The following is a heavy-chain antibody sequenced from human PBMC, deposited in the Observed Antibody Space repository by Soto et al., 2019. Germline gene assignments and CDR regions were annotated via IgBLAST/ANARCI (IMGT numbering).Heavy chain of an antibody. CDR1: GGSISSDYYS. J-gene: IGHJ3*02. V-gene: IGHV4-30-2*01. CDR2: IYHGGST. CDR3: ARLNRLRNDAFDI. D-gene: IGHD3-16*01. Sequence: QVQLQESGSGLVKPSETLSLTCAVSGGSISSDYYSWSWIRQPPGKDLEWIGYIYHGGSTYYNPSLRSRVTLSVDTSKTHFSLRLTSVTAADTAVYSGARLNRLRNDAFDIWGKGTLVAVSS.